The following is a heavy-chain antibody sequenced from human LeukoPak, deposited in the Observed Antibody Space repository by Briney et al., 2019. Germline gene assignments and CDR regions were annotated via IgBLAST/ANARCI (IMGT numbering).Heavy chain of an antibody. V-gene: IGHV4-34*01. Sequence: PSETLSLTCAVYGGSFSGYYWSWIRQPPGKGLEWIGEINHSGSTNHNPSLKSRVAISVDTSKNQFSLKLSSVTAADTAVYYCASSGSYYSHYWGQGTLVTVSS. CDR2: INHSGST. CDR3: ASSGSYYSHY. J-gene: IGHJ4*02. D-gene: IGHD1-26*01. CDR1: GGSFSGYY.